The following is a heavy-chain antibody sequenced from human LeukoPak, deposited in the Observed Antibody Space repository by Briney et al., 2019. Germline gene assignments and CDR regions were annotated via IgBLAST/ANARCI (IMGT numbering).Heavy chain of an antibody. J-gene: IGHJ3*02. CDR2: IHSGGST. Sequence: GGSLRLSCAASGLTLSSNYMSWVRQAPGKGPEWVSVIHSGGSTYYADSVKGRFTISRDNSKNTLYLQMNSLRAEDTAVYYCAREVADAFDIWGQGTMVTVSS. CDR1: GLTLSSNY. CDR3: AREVADAFDI. V-gene: IGHV3-66*01.